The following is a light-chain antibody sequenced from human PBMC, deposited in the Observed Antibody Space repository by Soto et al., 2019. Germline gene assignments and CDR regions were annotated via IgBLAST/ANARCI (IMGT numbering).Light chain of an antibody. J-gene: IGLJ3*02. Sequence: QSVLTQPASVSGSPGQSITISCTGTSSDVGYYNYVSWYQQYPGKVPKLLIYEVSYRPSGVSTRFSGSKSGNTASLTISGLQAEDEAAYYCSSYTSSNTLVFGGGTKLTVL. CDR1: SSDVGYYNY. V-gene: IGLV2-14*01. CDR2: EVS. CDR3: SSYTSSNTLV.